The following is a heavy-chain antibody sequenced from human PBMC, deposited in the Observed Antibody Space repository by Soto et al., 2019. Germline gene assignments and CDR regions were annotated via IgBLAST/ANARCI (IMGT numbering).Heavy chain of an antibody. J-gene: IGHJ6*03. Sequence: SVKVSCKASGFTFTSSAMQWVRQARGQRLEWIGWIVVGSGNTNYAQKFQERVTITRDMSTSTAYMELSSLRSEDTAVYYCATVKWGYNSGYDKLSSFYMDFWGKGTTVTVSS. V-gene: IGHV1-58*02. CDR1: GFTFTSSA. CDR3: ATVKWGYNSGYDKLSSFYMDF. CDR2: IVVGSGNT. D-gene: IGHD5-12*01.